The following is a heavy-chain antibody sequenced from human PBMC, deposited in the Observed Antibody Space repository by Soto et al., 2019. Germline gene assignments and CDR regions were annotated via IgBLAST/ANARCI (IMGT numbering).Heavy chain of an antibody. CDR2: MNPNRGNT. CDR3: AILVSNDYGDYHFEY. J-gene: IGHJ4*02. Sequence: QVQLVQSGAEVKKPGASVKVSCKSSGYTFTSYDINWVRQATGQGLAWMGWMNPNRGNTGYAQKFQGRVTTTRNTSIITAYRELRSLRSEDTAVYYCAILVSNDYGDYHFEYLGQGTLVTVSS. D-gene: IGHD4-17*01. V-gene: IGHV1-8*01. CDR1: GYTFTSYD.